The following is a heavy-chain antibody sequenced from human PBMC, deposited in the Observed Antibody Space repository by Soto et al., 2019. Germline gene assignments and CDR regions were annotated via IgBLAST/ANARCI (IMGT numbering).Heavy chain of an antibody. J-gene: IGHJ4*02. CDR3: ARGGVSTRTFDY. CDR2: IYPSDSDT. V-gene: IGHV5-51*01. CDR1: GYNFAGDW. D-gene: IGHD3-10*01. Sequence: RGESVKISCKGSGYNFAGDWIAWVRQMPGKGLELMGIIYPSDSDTRYRPSFQGQVTISPDKSISSAYLQWSSLRASDTAMYYCARGGVSTRTFDYWGQGTPVTVSS.